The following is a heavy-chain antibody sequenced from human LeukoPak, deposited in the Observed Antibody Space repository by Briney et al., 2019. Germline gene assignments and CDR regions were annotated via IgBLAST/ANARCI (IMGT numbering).Heavy chain of an antibody. CDR2: INHSGST. CDR1: GGSFSGYY. Sequence: PSETLSLTCAVYGGSFSGYYWSWIRQPPGKGLEWIGEINHSGSTNYNPSLKSRVTISVDTSKNQFSLKLSSVTAADTAVYYCAELRSAEYSQHWGQGTLVTVSS. D-gene: IGHD4-17*01. V-gene: IGHV4-34*01. J-gene: IGHJ1*01. CDR3: AELRSAEYSQH.